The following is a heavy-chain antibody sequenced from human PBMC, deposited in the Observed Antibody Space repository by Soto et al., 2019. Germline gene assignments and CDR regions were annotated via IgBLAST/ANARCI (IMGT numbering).Heavy chain of an antibody. J-gene: IGHJ4*02. V-gene: IGHV3-7*01. CDR3: ATGFRPHGY. D-gene: IGHD1-1*01. CDR1: GVTFSSSW. Sequence: PGVSLRLSCVVSGVTFSSSWMSWVRQAPGKGLEWVANIKQDGSERYYVESVKGRFTISRDNAKNSLYLQMNSLRAEDTAVYYCATGFRPHGYWGQGTLVTVSS. CDR2: IKQDGSER.